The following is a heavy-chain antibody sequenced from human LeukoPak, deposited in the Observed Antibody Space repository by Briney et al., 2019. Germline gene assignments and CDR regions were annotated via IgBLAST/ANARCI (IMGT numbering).Heavy chain of an antibody. J-gene: IGHJ4*02. Sequence: GASVKVSCKASGYTFTSYGISWVRQAPGQGLEWMAWISAYNGHTNYAQKLQGRVTMTTDTSTSTAFMELRSLRSDDTAVYYCASGTGTTHFDYWGQGTLVTVSS. V-gene: IGHV1-18*01. D-gene: IGHD1-7*01. CDR1: GYTFTSYG. CDR3: ASGTGTTHFDY. CDR2: ISAYNGHT.